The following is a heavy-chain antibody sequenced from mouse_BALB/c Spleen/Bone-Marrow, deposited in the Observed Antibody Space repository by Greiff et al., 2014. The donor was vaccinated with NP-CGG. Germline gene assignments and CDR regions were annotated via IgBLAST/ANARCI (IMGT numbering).Heavy chain of an antibody. Sequence: VQVVESGAGLVKPGASVKQPCKASGYTFTEFIIHWVKQRSGQGLEWIGWFYPGSDSIKYNEKFKDKATLTADISSSTVYMELSRLTSEDSAVYFCARHLYYFDYWGQGTTLTVSS. CDR2: FYPGSDSI. CDR1: GYTFTEFI. J-gene: IGHJ2*01. V-gene: IGHV1-62-2*01. CDR3: ARHLYYFDY.